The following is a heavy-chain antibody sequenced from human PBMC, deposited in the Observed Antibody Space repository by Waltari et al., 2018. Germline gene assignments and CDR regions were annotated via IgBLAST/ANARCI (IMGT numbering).Heavy chain of an antibody. CDR1: GLRFSDYA. V-gene: IGHV3-23*01. Sequence: EVQLLESGGALVQPGASLSLSCTASGLRFSDYAMSWVRQAPGKGLEWVSAIGESDASAYYAENLKGRFIISRDNSKNTLSLQMSSLTAEDTALYYCASGQWPDPFDYWGQGTQVTVST. CDR3: ASGQWPDPFDY. CDR2: IGESDASA. J-gene: IGHJ4*02. D-gene: IGHD6-19*01.